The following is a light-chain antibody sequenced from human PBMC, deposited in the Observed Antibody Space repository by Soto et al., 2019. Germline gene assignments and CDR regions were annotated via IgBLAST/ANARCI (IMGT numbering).Light chain of an antibody. CDR2: EVS. CDR3: TSFTCSSTQV. CDR1: SGDVDAFDY. J-gene: IGLJ1*01. Sequence: QSALTQPASVSGSPGQSITISCTGTSGDVDAFDYVSWYQQHSGKAPKLMIFEVSDRPSGVSDRFSGSKSGSTASLTISGLQAEDEADYFCTSFTCSSTQVFGTGTKVTVL. V-gene: IGLV2-14*01.